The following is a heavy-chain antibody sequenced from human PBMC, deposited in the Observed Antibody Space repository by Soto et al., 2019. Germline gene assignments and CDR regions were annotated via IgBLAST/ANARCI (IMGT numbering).Heavy chain of an antibody. V-gene: IGHV3-30-3*01. CDR3: ARDLGYGDYYFDY. J-gene: IGHJ4*02. CDR2: ISYDGSNK. D-gene: IGHD4-17*01. Sequence: QVQLVESGGGVVQPGRSLRLSCAASGFTFSSYAMHWVRQAPGKGLEWVAVISYDGSNKYYADSVKGRFTISRDNSKNTLDLQMNSLRAEDTAVYYCARDLGYGDYYFDYWGQGTLVTVSS. CDR1: GFTFSSYA.